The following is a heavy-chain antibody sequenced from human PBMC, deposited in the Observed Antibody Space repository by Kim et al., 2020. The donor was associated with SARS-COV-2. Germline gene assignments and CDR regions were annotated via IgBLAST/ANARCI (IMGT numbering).Heavy chain of an antibody. CDR3: ARQSGYYIDY. CDR2: SYYSGST. V-gene: IGHV4-59*01. D-gene: IGHD3-3*01. J-gene: IGHJ4*02. Sequence: SETLSLTCTVSGGSISSYYWNWIRQPPGKGLEWIGYSYYSGSTNYNPSLKSRVTISVDTSKNQLSLKLSSVTAADTAMYYCARQSGYYIDYWGQGTLVTVSS. CDR1: GGSISSYY.